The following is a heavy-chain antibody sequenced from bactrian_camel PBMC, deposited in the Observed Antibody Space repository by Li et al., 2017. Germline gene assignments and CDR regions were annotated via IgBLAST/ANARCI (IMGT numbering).Heavy chain of an antibody. V-gene: IGHV3S35*01. CDR3: AEGRGSRGEHCYSLNY. CDR1: GITYSNYC. CDR2: IWSGGDVN. D-gene: IGHD6*01. Sequence: VQLVESGGGSVQAGGSLRLSCTASGITYSNYCMGWFRQTPGKGRERVAYIWSGGDVNIVDDSVKGRFTISQDNAKNTVYLQMNNLQPEDTAMYYCAEGRGSRGEHCYSLNYWGQGTQVTVS. J-gene: IGHJ4*01.